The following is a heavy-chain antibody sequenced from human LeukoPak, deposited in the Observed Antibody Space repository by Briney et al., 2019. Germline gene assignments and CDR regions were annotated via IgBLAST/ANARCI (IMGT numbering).Heavy chain of an antibody. D-gene: IGHD2-15*01. V-gene: IGHV1-2*02. CDR1: GYTFTGYY. Sequence: GASVKVSCKASGYTFTGYYMHWVRQAPGQGLEWMGWINPNSGGTNYAQKFQGRVTMTRDTSISTAYMELSRLRSDDTAVYYCARVVAVTRYCSGGSCYFSWFDPWGQGTLVTVSS. J-gene: IGHJ5*02. CDR3: ARVVAVTRYCSGGSCYFSWFDP. CDR2: INPNSGGT.